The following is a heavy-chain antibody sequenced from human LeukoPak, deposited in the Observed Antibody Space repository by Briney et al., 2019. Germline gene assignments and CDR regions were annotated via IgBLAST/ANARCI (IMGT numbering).Heavy chain of an antibody. D-gene: IGHD3-9*01. CDR1: GFTFSSYS. V-gene: IGHV3-21*01. CDR2: ISSSSSYI. Sequence: MPGGSLRLSCAASGFTFSSYSMNWVRQAPGKGLEWVSSISSSSSYIYYADSVKGRFTISRGNAKNSLYLQMNSLRAEDTAVYYCARALRYFDWLLSNAFDIWGQGTMVTVSS. CDR3: ARALRYFDWLLSNAFDI. J-gene: IGHJ3*02.